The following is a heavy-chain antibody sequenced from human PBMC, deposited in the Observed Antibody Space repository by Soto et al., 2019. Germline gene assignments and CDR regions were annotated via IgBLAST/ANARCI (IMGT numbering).Heavy chain of an antibody. CDR2: IDWDDDK. CDR1: GFSLSTSGMR. D-gene: IGHD1-1*01. J-gene: IGHJ5*02. CDR3: AKTGTDGSWFDP. V-gene: IGHV2-70*04. Sequence: SGPTGEPTQTLTLTCSFSGFSLSTSGMRVSWIRQPPGKALEWLARIDWDDDKFYRTSLRTRLTISKDTSKNQVVLRMTNMDPLDTATYYCAKTGTDGSWFDPWGQGTLVTVSS.